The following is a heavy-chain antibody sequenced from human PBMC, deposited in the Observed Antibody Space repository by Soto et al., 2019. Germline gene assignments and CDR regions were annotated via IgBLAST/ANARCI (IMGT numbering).Heavy chain of an antibody. V-gene: IGHV1-69*12. CDR2: IIPIFGTA. J-gene: IGHJ2*01. CDR3: ARGNHRWLRLCYFDL. D-gene: IGHD5-12*01. Sequence: QVQLVQSGAEVKKPGSSVKVSCKASGGTFSNYPISWVRQAPGQGLAWMGGIIPIFGTANYAQKFQGRVTITADESRSTAYMELSRLRSEDTAVYYCARGNHRWLRLCYFDLWGRGTLVTVAS. CDR1: GGTFSNYP.